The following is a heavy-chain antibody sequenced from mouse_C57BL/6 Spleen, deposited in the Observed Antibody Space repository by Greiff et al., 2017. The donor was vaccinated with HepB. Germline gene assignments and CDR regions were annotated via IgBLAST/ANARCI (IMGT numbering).Heavy chain of an antibody. D-gene: IGHD2-5*01. CDR3: AIPYINYSYTMDY. J-gene: IGHJ4*01. V-gene: IGHV1-74*01. Sequence: QVQLQQPGAELVKPGASVKVSCKASGYTFTSYWMHWVKQRPGQGLEWIGRIHPSDSDTNYNQKFKGKATLTVDKSSSTAYMQLSSLTSEDSAVYICAIPYINYSYTMDYWGQGTPVTVSS. CDR2: IHPSDSDT. CDR1: GYTFTSYW.